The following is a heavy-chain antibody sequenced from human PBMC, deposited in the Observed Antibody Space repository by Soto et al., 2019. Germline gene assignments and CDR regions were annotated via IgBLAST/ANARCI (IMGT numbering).Heavy chain of an antibody. D-gene: IGHD3-16*01. CDR3: ATLGGNLGAFDY. CDR2: IKSRADGGTA. CDR1: GFTFSNAW. J-gene: IGHJ4*02. Sequence: EVQLVESGGGLVKPGGSLRLSCAASGFTFSNAWMSWVRQAPGKGLEWVGRIKSRADGGTADHAAPVKGRFAISREDSKNTLYLQMNSLKTEDTAVYYCATLGGNLGAFDYWCQGTLVTVSS. V-gene: IGHV3-15*01.